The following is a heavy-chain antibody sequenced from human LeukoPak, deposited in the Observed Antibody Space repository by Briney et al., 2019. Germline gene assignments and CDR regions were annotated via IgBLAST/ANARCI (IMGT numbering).Heavy chain of an antibody. CDR2: IGYDGSNK. CDR1: GFTFSSYG. D-gene: IGHD7-27*01. J-gene: IGHJ4*02. CDR3: ARDSELGRFDY. Sequence: GGSLRLSCAAYGFTFSSYGMHWVRQAPGKGLEWVAVIGYDGSNKYYADSVKGRFTISRDNSKNTLYLQMNSLRAEDTAVYYCARDSELGRFDYWGQGTLVTVSS. V-gene: IGHV3-33*01.